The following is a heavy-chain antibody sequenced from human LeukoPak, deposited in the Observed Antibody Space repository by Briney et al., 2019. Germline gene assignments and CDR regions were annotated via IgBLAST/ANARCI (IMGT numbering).Heavy chain of an antibody. Sequence: ASVNVSCKASGYTFTAYYMHWVRQAPGQGLEWMGWINPNSCGTNYAQKFQGRVTITRDTSISTAYMELSRLRSEDTSVYYCARDYYDSSGFGAFDIWGQGTLVTVSS. CDR2: INPNSCGT. CDR3: ARDYYDSSGFGAFDI. D-gene: IGHD3-22*01. J-gene: IGHJ3*02. CDR1: GYTFTAYY. V-gene: IGHV1-2*02.